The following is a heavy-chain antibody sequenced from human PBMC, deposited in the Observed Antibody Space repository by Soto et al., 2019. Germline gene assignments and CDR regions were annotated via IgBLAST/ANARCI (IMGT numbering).Heavy chain of an antibody. CDR3: ARDGAVAGDSNFDY. CDR2: INAGNGNI. V-gene: IGHV1-3*01. D-gene: IGHD6-19*01. CDR1: GYTFTSSA. J-gene: IGHJ4*02. Sequence: QVQLAQSGAEVKKPGASVKVSCKASGYTFTSSAIHWVRQAPGQGLEWMGWINAGNGNIKHSQKSQHRVTITRDTSASTAYMELSSLRFEDTAVYYCARDGAVAGDSNFDYWGQGTLVTVSS.